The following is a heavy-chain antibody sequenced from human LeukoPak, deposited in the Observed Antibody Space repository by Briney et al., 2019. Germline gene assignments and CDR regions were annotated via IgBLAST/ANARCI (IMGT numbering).Heavy chain of an antibody. CDR2: ISAYNGNT. D-gene: IGHD3-22*01. J-gene: IGHJ4*02. Sequence: ASVKVSCKASGYTFTSYGISWVRQAPGQGLEWMGWISAYNGNTRYAQNLQGRVTLTTDTSTSTAYMEVRSLRSDDTAVYYCARRAGDYSHPYDYWGQGTLVTVSS. V-gene: IGHV1-18*01. CDR3: ARRAGDYSHPYDY. CDR1: GYTFTSYG.